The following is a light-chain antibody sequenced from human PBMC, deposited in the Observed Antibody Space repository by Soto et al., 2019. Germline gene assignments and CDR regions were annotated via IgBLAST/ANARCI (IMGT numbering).Light chain of an antibody. CDR2: GAS. V-gene: IGKV3-15*01. J-gene: IGKJ4*01. Sequence: EIVLTQSPATLSLSPGERATLSCRASQSVSSFLAWYQQKPGQAPRLLVYGASTRATGIPARFSGSGSGTEFILTISSLQSEDFAVYYCQQYSKWPLTFGGGTKVDNK. CDR3: QQYSKWPLT. CDR1: QSVSSF.